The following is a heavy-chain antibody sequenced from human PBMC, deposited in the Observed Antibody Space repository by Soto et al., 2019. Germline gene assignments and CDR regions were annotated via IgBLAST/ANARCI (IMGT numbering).Heavy chain of an antibody. CDR2: ISGTGGT. CDR1: GFTFSSYV. J-gene: IGHJ4*02. V-gene: IGHV3-23*01. D-gene: IGHD2-15*01. CDR3: ATDRRGAYCRGGTCYSPDY. Sequence: EVQLWESGGGLVQPGGSLRLSCAGSGFTFSSYVMTWVRQAPGKGLEWVSAISGTGGTYYADSVKGRFTISRDNSTNALYLQMNSLRDEDTAVYYCATDRRGAYCRGGTCYSPDYWGQGTLVIVSS.